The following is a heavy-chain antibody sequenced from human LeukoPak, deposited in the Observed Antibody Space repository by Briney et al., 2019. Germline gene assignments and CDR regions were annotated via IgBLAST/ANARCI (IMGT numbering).Heavy chain of an antibody. CDR1: GFTVSSNY. Sequence: EGSLRLSCAASGFTVSSNYMSWVRQAPGKGLEWVSVIYSGGSTYYADSVKGRFTISRDNSKNTVYLQMNSLRAEDTAVYYCAKDPYGTRYFDYWGQGTLVTVSS. D-gene: IGHD2-2*01. CDR2: IYSGGST. J-gene: IGHJ4*02. V-gene: IGHV3-53*01. CDR3: AKDPYGTRYFDY.